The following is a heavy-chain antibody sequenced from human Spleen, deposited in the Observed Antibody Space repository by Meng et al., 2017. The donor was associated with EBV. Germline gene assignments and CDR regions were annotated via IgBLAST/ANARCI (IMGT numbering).Heavy chain of an antibody. V-gene: IGHV3-74*01. CDR1: GFTFSRYW. J-gene: IGHJ5*01. Sequence: ELPLGASGGALVEPGGSLSLSCAASGFTFSRYWMHWVRQVPGEGLVWVSRINEHGSIINYADSVKGRFTISRDNARNTLYLQMNSLRAADTGLYFCSRDLAGSDDSWGQGTLVTVSS. CDR3: SRDLAGSDDS. D-gene: IGHD1-14*01. CDR2: INEHGSII.